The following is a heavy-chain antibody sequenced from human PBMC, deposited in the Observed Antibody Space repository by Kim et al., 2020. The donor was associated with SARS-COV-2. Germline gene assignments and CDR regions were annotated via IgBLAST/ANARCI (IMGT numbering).Heavy chain of an antibody. J-gene: IGHJ6*03. CDR2: IIPILGIA. CDR3: ARHIVVVPATDDYYYYYYM. D-gene: IGHD2-2*01. V-gene: IGHV1-69*04. Sequence: SVKVSCKASGGTFSSYAISWVRQAPGQWLEWMGRIIPILGIANYAQKFQGRVTITADKSTSTAYMELSSLRSEDTAVYYCARHIVVVPATDDYYYYYYM. CDR1: GGTFSSYA.